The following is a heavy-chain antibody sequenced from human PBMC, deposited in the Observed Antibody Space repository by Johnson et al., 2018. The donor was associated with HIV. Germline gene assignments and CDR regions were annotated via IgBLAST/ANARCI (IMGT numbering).Heavy chain of an antibody. Sequence: QVQLVESGGGLVQPGGSLRLSCAASGITFSDYYMSWIRQAPGKGLEWVSYISSSGSTIYYADSVKGRFTISRDNAKNTLYLQMNSLRAEDTAVYYCAKANYYVYAFDIWGPGTMVTVSS. CDR3: AKANYYVYAFDI. D-gene: IGHD3-22*01. CDR1: GITFSDYY. J-gene: IGHJ3*02. V-gene: IGHV3-11*04. CDR2: ISSSGSTI.